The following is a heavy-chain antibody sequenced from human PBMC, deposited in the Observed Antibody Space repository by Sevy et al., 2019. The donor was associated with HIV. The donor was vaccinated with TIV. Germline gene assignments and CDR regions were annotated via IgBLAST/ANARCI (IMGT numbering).Heavy chain of an antibody. J-gene: IGHJ4*02. V-gene: IGHV3-48*03. CDR2: ISNSGSAL. CDR1: GFIFSSYE. D-gene: IGHD4-17*01. CDR3: ARDLPPSATTVAHFDC. Sequence: GGSLRLSCAASGFIFSSYEMNWVRQAPGKGLEWISYISNSGSALYYSDSVKGRFTIYRDNAKNLLYLQMNSLRVEDTAVYYCARDLPPSATTVAHFDCWGQGTQVTVSS.